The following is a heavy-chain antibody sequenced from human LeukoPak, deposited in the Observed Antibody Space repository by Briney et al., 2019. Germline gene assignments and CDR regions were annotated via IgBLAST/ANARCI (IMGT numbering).Heavy chain of an antibody. D-gene: IGHD4-17*01. CDR3: ARASTTVWAFDI. CDR1: GGSLSSSNW. J-gene: IGHJ3*02. V-gene: IGHV4-4*02. CDR2: IYHSGST. Sequence: SETLPLTCAVSGGSLSSSNWWSWGRQPPGKGLEWIGEIYHSGSTNYNPSLKSRVTISVDKSKNQFSLKRSSVTAADTAVYYCARASTTVWAFDIWGQGRMVTVSS.